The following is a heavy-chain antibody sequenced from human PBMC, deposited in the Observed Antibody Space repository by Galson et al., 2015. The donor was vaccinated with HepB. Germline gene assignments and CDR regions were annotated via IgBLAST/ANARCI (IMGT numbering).Heavy chain of an antibody. Sequence: SLRPSCAASGFTFSSYAMSWVRQAPGKGLEWVSAISGSGGSTYYADFVKGRFTISRDNSKNTLYLQMNSLRAEDTAVYYCAKIQSRYYDFWSGYYPFDYWGQGTLVTVSS. V-gene: IGHV3-23*01. CDR1: GFTFSSYA. CDR3: AKIQSRYYDFWSGYYPFDY. J-gene: IGHJ4*02. CDR2: ISGSGGST. D-gene: IGHD3-3*01.